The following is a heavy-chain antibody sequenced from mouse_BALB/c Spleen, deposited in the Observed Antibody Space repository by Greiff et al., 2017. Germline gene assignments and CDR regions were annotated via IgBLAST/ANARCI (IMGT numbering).Heavy chain of an antibody. CDR2: ISYDGSN. CDR1: GYSITSGYY. CDR3: ARDPVITTVVARAY. Sequence: EVQLQQSGPGLVKPSQSLSLTCSVTGYSITSGYYWNWIRQFPGNKLEWMGYISYDGSNNYNPSLKNRISITRDTSKNQFFLKLNSVTTEDTATYYCARDPVITTVVARAYWGQGTLVTVSA. V-gene: IGHV3-6*02. J-gene: IGHJ3*01. D-gene: IGHD1-1*01.